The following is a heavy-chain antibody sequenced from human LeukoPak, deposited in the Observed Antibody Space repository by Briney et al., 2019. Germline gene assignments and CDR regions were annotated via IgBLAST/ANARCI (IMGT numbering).Heavy chain of an antibody. Sequence: GESLRLSCAASGFTFSSDWMHWVRQAPGKGLEWVSYISTSGRAIFYADSVKGRFTISRDNAKNSLFLQMNSLRDEDTAVYYCARVPLYDRSGYYFDYWGLGTLVTVSS. CDR2: ISTSGRAI. CDR1: GFTFSSDW. D-gene: IGHD3-22*01. CDR3: ARVPLYDRSGYYFDY. V-gene: IGHV3-48*02. J-gene: IGHJ4*02.